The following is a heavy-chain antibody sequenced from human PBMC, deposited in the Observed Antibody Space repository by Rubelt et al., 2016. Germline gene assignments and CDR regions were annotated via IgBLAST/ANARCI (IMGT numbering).Heavy chain of an antibody. J-gene: IGHJ2*01. CDR3: ARDRIRIAARQGWYFDL. CDR2: ISAYNGNT. CDR1: GYTFTSYG. V-gene: IGHV1-18*01. D-gene: IGHD6-6*01. Sequence: QVQLVQSGAEVKKPGASVKVSCKASGYTFTSYGISWVRQAPGQGLEWMGWISAYNGNTNYAQKLQGRGTMTTDPSTSTAYMELRSLRSDDTAVYYCARDRIRIAARQGWYFDLWGRGTLVTVSS.